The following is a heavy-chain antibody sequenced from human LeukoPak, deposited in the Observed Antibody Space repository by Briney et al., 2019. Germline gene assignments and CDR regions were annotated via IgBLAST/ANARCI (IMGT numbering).Heavy chain of an antibody. CDR1: GYTFTSYG. D-gene: IGHD3-10*01. CDR2: MNPNSGNT. CDR3: ARESSGSYRDFYYYYYGMDV. J-gene: IGHJ6*02. V-gene: IGHV1-8*02. Sequence: ASVKVSCKASGYTFTSYGISWVRQATGQGLEWMGWMNPNSGNTGYAQKFQGRVTMTRNTSISTAYMELSSLRSEDTAVYYCARESSGSYRDFYYYYYGMDVWGQGTTVTVSS.